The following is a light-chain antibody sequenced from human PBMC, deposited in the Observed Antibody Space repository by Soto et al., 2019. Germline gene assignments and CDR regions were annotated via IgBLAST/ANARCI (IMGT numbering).Light chain of an antibody. CDR3: AAWDGSLNALV. CDR1: SSNIGNNP. CDR2: TND. Sequence: QSVLTQPPSVSGTPGQAVTISCSGGSSNIGNNPVNWYQQLPGTAPKLLIYTNDQRPSGVPDRFSGSKSGTSGSLAISGLQSADEADYYCAAWDGSLNALVFGGGTQLTVL. V-gene: IGLV1-44*01. J-gene: IGLJ2*01.